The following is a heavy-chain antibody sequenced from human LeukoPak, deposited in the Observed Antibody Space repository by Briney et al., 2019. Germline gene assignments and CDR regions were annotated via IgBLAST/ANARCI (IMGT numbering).Heavy chain of an antibody. CDR1: GFTFSSYA. Sequence: GGSLRLSCAASGFTFSSYAMSWVRQAPGKGLEWVSAISGSGGSTYYADSVKGRFTISRDNSKNTLYLQMNSLGAEDTAVYYCAKDYYGSGSVGYWGQGTLVTVSS. CDR2: ISGSGGST. D-gene: IGHD3-10*01. J-gene: IGHJ4*02. V-gene: IGHV3-23*01. CDR3: AKDYYGSGSVGY.